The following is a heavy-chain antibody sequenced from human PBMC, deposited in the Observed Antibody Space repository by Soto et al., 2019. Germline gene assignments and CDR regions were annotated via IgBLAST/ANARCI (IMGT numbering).Heavy chain of an antibody. D-gene: IGHD1-1*01. Sequence: QVQLQESGPGLVKPSETLSLTCTVSGGSISSCYGSWIRQPPGKGLEWIGYSYYSGSTNYNPSLKSRVTISVDTSKNPFSLKLSSVTAADTAVYYCARDARFCVTTFANDAFDIWGQGTMVTVSS. CDR1: GGSISSCY. CDR3: ARDARFCVTTFANDAFDI. V-gene: IGHV4-59*01. CDR2: SYYSGST. J-gene: IGHJ3*02.